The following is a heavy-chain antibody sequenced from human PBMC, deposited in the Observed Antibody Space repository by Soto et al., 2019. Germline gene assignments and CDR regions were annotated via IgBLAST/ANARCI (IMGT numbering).Heavy chain of an antibody. Sequence: PGGSLRLSCSASGFTFRSYAMHWVRQAPGKGLEYVSGIRGNGDPPFYADSVKGRFTISRDNSKNTLYLQMSSLSADDTAVYYCVKSRGGNKFVFFDWGQGALVTVSS. V-gene: IGHV3-64D*06. D-gene: IGHD5-12*01. J-gene: IGHJ4*02. CDR1: GFTFRSYA. CDR2: IRGNGDPP. CDR3: VKSRGGNKFVFFD.